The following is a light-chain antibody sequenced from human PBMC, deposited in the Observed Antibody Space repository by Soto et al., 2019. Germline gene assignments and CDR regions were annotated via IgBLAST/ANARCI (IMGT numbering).Light chain of an antibody. CDR2: KAS. CDR1: QSISSW. Sequence: DIQMTQSPSTLSASVGDRVTITCRASQSISSWLAWYQQKPGKAPKLLIYKASSLESGVPSRFSGSGSGTEFTLTISSLQPDDFETYHCQQYNSFSYSFGQGTKLEIK. V-gene: IGKV1-5*03. CDR3: QQYNSFSYS. J-gene: IGKJ2*03.